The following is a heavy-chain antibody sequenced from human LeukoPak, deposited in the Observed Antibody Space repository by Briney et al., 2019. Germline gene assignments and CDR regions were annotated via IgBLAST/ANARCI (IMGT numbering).Heavy chain of an antibody. V-gene: IGHV3-23*01. CDR2: ISGSGGST. J-gene: IGHJ4*02. CDR3: AKDDIVVVVAASFPDY. Sequence: SGGSLRLSCAASGFTFSSYAMSWVRQAPGKGLEWVSAISGSGGSTYYADSVKGRFTISRDNSKNTLYLQMNRLRAEDAAVYYCAKDDIVVVVAASFPDYWGQGTLVTVSS. D-gene: IGHD2-15*01. CDR1: GFTFSSYA.